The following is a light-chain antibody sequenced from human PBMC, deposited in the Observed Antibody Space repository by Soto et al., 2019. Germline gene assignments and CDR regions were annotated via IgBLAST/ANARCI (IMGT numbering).Light chain of an antibody. J-gene: IGKJ1*01. Sequence: DIQVTQSPSSLSASVGDSVTLSCQTSQRVDSYIHWYQHQSGKPPKLLIYAASTLQDGVPSRFSGGGSGTAFSLIITGLQPGDSATYYCQQIYTSVATFGQGTKVDIK. CDR3: QQIYTSVAT. CDR1: QRVDSY. V-gene: IGKV1-39*01. CDR2: AAS.